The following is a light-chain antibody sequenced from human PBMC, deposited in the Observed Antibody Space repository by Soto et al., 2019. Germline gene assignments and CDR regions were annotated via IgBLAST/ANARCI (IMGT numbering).Light chain of an antibody. J-gene: IGKJ1*01. CDR3: QQYGSSPWT. CDR2: GAS. Sequence: EIVLTQSPGTLSLSPRERATLSCRASQSVSSSYLAWYQQKPGQAPRLLIYGASSRATGIPDRFSGSGSGTDFTLAISRLEPEDFAVYYSQQYGSSPWTFGQGTKVEIK. V-gene: IGKV3-20*01. CDR1: QSVSSSY.